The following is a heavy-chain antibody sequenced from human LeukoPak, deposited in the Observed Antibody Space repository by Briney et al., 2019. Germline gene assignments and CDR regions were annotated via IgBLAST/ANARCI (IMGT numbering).Heavy chain of an antibody. Sequence: GGSLRLSCVASRFAFDDYAMDWVRHPPGKGLEWVSFITWDGITTSYVDSVKGRFTISRDNSKNSLYPQLDSLRVEDSALYYCARSGHYGIDLWGQGTMVTVSS. CDR2: ITWDGITT. J-gene: IGHJ3*01. V-gene: IGHV3-43D*04. D-gene: IGHD3-3*01. CDR1: RFAFDDYA. CDR3: ARSGHYGIDL.